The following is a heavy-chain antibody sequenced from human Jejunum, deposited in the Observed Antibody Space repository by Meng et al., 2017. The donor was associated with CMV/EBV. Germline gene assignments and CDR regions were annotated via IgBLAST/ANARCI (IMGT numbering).Heavy chain of an antibody. Sequence: GDSISSGDSYWSWIRQHPGKGLEWIGYIYESGSNSYNPSLESRVTISVDTSKNQFSLKVMSVTAADTAVYYCAREGTNSYYFDYWGQGTLVTVSS. CDR2: IYESGSN. D-gene: IGHD1-14*01. CDR1: GDSISSGDSY. J-gene: IGHJ4*02. CDR3: AREGTNSYYFDY. V-gene: IGHV4-30-4*06.